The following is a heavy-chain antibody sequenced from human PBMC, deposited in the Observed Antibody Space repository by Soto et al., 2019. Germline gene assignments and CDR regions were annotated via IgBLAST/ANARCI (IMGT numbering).Heavy chain of an antibody. CDR2: ISSSSFTI. J-gene: IGHJ3*01. V-gene: IGHV3-48*04. CDR3: TKDEGYCSSISCKDAFDY. D-gene: IGHD2-2*01. CDR1: GFRFSDYS. Sequence: GGSLRLSCAASGFRFSDYSMNWVRQAPGRGLEWVSYISSSSFTIHYADSVEGRFAISRDNAKNSLYLEMNSLRVEDTALYYCTKDEGYCSSISCKDAFDYWGQGTMVTVSS.